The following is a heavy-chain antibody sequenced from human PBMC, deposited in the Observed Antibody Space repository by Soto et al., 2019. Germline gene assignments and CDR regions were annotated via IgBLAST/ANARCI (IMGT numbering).Heavy chain of an antibody. CDR2: INHSGST. CDR3: ARVILQPIDNEFLSPFFDY. Sequence: SETLSLTCAVYGGSFSGYYWSWIRQPPGKGLEWIGEINHSGSTNYNPSLKSRVTISVDTSKNQFSLKLSSVNAADTAVYYCARVILQPIDNEFLSPFFDYGGKGPLVPVSS. V-gene: IGHV4-34*01. D-gene: IGHD3-3*01. J-gene: IGHJ4*02. CDR1: GGSFSGYY.